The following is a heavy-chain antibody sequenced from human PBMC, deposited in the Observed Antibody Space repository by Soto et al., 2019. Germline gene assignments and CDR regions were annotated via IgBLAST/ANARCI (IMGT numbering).Heavy chain of an antibody. CDR3: VRLVGNSWLYF. D-gene: IGHD3-22*01. CDR2: TYFRSKWYN. V-gene: IGHV6-1*01. Sequence: SQTLSLTCVISGDSVSSSRVTWNWIRQSPSRGLEWLGRTYFRSKWYNDYAESVRSRITIDPDTSKNQFSLHLNSVTPEDTAVDYCVRLVGNSWLYFWGQGTLVTVSS. CDR1: GDSVSSSRVT. J-gene: IGHJ4*02.